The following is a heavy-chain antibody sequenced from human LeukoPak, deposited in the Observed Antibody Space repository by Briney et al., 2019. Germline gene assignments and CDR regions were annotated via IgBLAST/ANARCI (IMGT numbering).Heavy chain of an antibody. CDR3: ARGSLAASFDY. Sequence: ASVKVSCKASGYTFTSYGISWVRQAPGQGLEWMGWISAYNGNTNYAQRLHGRVTMTTDTSTSTAYMELKSLRSDDTAVYYCARGSLAASFDYWGQGTLVTVSS. CDR1: GYTFTSYG. D-gene: IGHD2-15*01. J-gene: IGHJ4*02. CDR2: ISAYNGNT. V-gene: IGHV1-18*04.